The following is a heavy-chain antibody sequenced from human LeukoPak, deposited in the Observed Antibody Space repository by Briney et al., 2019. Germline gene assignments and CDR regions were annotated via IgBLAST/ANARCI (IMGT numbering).Heavy chain of an antibody. CDR2: ISYDGSNK. CDR3: ARDRAAADFDAFDI. Sequence: GRSLRLSCAASGFTFSSYAMHWVRQAPGKGLEWVAVISYDGSNKYYAGSVKGRFTISRDNSKNTLYLQMNSLRAEDTAVYYCARDRAAADFDAFDIWGRGTMVTVSS. J-gene: IGHJ3*02. V-gene: IGHV3-30*04. D-gene: IGHD6-13*01. CDR1: GFTFSSYA.